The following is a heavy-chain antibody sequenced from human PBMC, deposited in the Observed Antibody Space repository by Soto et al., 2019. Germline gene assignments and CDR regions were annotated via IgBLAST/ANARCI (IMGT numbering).Heavy chain of an antibody. Sequence: SETLSLTCTFSGGSVSSGSYYWSWIRQPPGKGLEWIGYIYYSGSTNYNPSLKSRVTISVDTSKNQFSLKLSSVTAADTAVYYFARGDVVVVPAAMASYNWFDPWGQGTLVTVSS. CDR2: IYYSGST. CDR1: GGSVSSGSYY. J-gene: IGHJ5*02. CDR3: ARGDVVVVPAAMASYNWFDP. V-gene: IGHV4-61*01. D-gene: IGHD2-2*01.